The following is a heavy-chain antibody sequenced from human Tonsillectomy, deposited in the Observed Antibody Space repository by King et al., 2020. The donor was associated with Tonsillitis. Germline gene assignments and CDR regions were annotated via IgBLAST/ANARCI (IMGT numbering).Heavy chain of an antibody. CDR2: IDPSDSYT. CDR3: HLIVLEPAGVDT. Sequence: VQLVESGAEVKKPGESLRISCKGSGYSFTSYWISWVRQMPGKGLEWMGRIDPSDSYTNYSPSFQGHVTISADKSISTAYLQWSSLKASDTAIYYCHLIVLEPAGVDTWGQGTLVTVSS. D-gene: IGHD2-2*01. V-gene: IGHV5-10-1*03. J-gene: IGHJ5*02. CDR1: GYSFTSYW.